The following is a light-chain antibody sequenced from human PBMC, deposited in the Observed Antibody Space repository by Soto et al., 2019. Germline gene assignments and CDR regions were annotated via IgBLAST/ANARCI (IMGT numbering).Light chain of an antibody. Sequence: QSASVSGSPGQSITISCTGTSSDVGSYNLVSWYQQHPTKAPKLMIYEVNKRPSGVSNRFSGSKSDNTASLTISGLQAEDEADYYCCSYAGSSTLAVFGGGTKLTVL. CDR1: SSDVGSYNL. CDR2: EVN. V-gene: IGLV2-23*02. CDR3: CSYAGSSTLAV. J-gene: IGLJ7*01.